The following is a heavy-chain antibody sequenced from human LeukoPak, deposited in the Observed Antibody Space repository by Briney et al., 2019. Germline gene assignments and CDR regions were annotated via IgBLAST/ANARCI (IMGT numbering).Heavy chain of an antibody. V-gene: IGHV3-53*01. CDR1: GFTVSSNY. J-gene: IGHJ4*02. D-gene: IGHD3-9*01. CDR2: IYSGGST. Sequence: PGGSLRLSCAASGFTVSSNYMSWVRQAPGKGLEWVSVIYSGGSTYYADSVKGRFTISRDNSKNTLYLQMNSLRAEDTAVYYCARSGAPTYYDILSGYEYYFDYWGQGTLVTVSS. CDR3: ARSGAPTYYDILSGYEYYFDY.